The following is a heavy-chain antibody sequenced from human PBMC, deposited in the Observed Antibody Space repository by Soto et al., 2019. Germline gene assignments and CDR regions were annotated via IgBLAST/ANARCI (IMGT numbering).Heavy chain of an antibody. D-gene: IGHD4-17*01. CDR2: IYYSGST. CDR1: GGSISSGDYY. V-gene: IGHV4-30-4*01. Sequence: QVQLQESGPGLVKPSQTLSLTCTVSGGSISSGDYYWSWIRQPPGKGLEWIGYIYYSGSTYYNPSLKSRVTMSVDTSKHQFSLKLSSVTAADTAVYYCARDGTTVTTSPYAFDIWGQGTMVTVSS. CDR3: ARDGTTVTTSPYAFDI. J-gene: IGHJ3*02.